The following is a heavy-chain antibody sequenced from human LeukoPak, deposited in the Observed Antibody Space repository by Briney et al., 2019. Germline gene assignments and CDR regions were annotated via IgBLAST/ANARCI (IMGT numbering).Heavy chain of an antibody. Sequence: SVKVSCKASGGTFSSCAISWVRQAPGQGLEWMGGIIPIFGTANYAQKFQGRVTITADESTSTAYMELSSLRSEDTAVYYCARDPGWGGPDYYGSGSYGGFVGYWGQGTLVTVSS. CDR2: IIPIFGTA. CDR3: ARDPGWGGPDYYGSGSYGGFVGY. CDR1: GGTFSSCA. J-gene: IGHJ4*02. D-gene: IGHD3-10*01. V-gene: IGHV1-69*01.